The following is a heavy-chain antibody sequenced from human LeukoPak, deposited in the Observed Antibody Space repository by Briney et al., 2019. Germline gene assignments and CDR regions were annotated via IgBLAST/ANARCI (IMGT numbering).Heavy chain of an antibody. J-gene: IGHJ4*02. CDR2: INHSGST. D-gene: IGHD3-10*01. CDR3: AGGSGIPLDY. Sequence: SETLSLTCAVYGGSFSGYYWSWIRQPPGKGLEWIGEINHSGSTNYNPSLKSRVTISVDTSKNQFSLKLSSVTAADTAVYYCAGGSGIPLDYWGQGTLVTVSS. CDR1: GGSFSGYY. V-gene: IGHV4-34*01.